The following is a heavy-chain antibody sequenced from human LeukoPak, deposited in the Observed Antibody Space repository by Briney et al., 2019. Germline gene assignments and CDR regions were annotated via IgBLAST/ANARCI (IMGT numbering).Heavy chain of an antibody. Sequence: SETLSLTCTVSGGSISSGSYYWSWIRQPAGKGLEWIGRIYTSGRTNYNPSLKSRVTISVDTSKNQFSLKLSSVTAADTAVYYCATGSSRPRYYYYYMDVWGKGTTVTVSS. D-gene: IGHD2-2*01. CDR3: ATGSSRPRYYYYYMDV. CDR2: IYTSGRT. V-gene: IGHV4-61*02. CDR1: GGSISSGSYY. J-gene: IGHJ6*03.